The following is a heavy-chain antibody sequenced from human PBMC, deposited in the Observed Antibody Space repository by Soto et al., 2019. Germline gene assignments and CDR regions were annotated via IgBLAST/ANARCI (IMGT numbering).Heavy chain of an antibody. Sequence: EVQLLESGGGLVQPGGSLRLSCAASGFTFSSFAMSWVRQAPGKGLEWVSGISGSGDNTKYADSVKGRFTISRDNSKNTLQLQVNSLRGEDRAVYYCAEGSTRGISSNWGPSPFDNCGQGTLVTVSS. D-gene: IGHD6-13*01. V-gene: IGHV3-23*01. CDR2: ISGSGDNT. CDR1: GFTFSSFA. CDR3: AEGSTRGISSNWGPSPFDN. J-gene: IGHJ4*02.